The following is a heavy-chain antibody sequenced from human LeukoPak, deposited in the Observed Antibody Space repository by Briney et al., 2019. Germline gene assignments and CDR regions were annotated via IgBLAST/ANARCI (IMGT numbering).Heavy chain of an antibody. J-gene: IGHJ4*02. Sequence: ASVKVSLTTSGYTFSRHGITWVRQARGQGLEWMGWFGGYNDNTNNAQNVQGRVTMTTDTSTNTAYMKLRSLRADDTAVYYCAKDIQPGLESGASCCFDYWGQGTPVTVSS. CDR2: FGGYNDNT. V-gene: IGHV1-18*01. CDR1: GYTFSRHG. CDR3: AKDIQPGLESGASCCFDY. D-gene: IGHD2-15*01.